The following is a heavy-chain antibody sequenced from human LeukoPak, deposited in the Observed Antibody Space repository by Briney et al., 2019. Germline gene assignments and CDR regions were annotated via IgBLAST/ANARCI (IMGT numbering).Heavy chain of an antibody. Sequence: SQTLSLTCTVSGGSISSGDYYWSWIRQPPGKRLEWIGYIYYSGSTYYNPSLKSRVTISVDTSKNQFSLKLSSVTAADTAVYYCSRRGILQSQIRAFDIWGQGTMVTVSS. CDR2: IYYSGST. CDR3: SRRGILQSQIRAFDI. CDR1: GGSISSGDYY. J-gene: IGHJ3*02. V-gene: IGHV4-30-4*01. D-gene: IGHD1-14*01.